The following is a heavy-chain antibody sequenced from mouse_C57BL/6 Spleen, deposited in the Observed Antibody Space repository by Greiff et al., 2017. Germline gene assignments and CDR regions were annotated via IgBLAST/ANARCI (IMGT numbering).Heavy chain of an antibody. J-gene: IGHJ2*01. D-gene: IGHD1-1*01. V-gene: IGHV5-16*01. CDR1: GFTFSDYY. CDR2: INYDGSST. Sequence: EVQLQQSEGGLVQPGSSMKLSCTASGFTFSDYYMAWVRQVPEKGLEWVANINYDGSSTYYLDSLKSRFIISRDNAKNILYLQMSSLKSEDTATYYCARDQGDYYYFDYWGQGTTLTVSS. CDR3: ARDQGDYYYFDY.